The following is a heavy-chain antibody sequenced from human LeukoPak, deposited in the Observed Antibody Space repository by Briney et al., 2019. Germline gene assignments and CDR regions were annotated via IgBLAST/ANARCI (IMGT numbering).Heavy chain of an antibody. D-gene: IGHD3-22*01. Sequence: GASVNVSCKASGYTFTIYAMNWVRQAPGQGLEWMGWINTNTGNPTYAQGFTGRFVFSLDTSVSTAYLQISSLKAEDTAVYYCARVVRGSSGYRYYFDYWGQGTLVTVSS. V-gene: IGHV7-4-1*02. CDR1: GYTFTIYA. CDR2: INTNTGNP. J-gene: IGHJ4*02. CDR3: ARVVRGSSGYRYYFDY.